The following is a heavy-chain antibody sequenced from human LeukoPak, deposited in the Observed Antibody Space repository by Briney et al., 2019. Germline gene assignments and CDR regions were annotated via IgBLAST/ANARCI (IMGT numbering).Heavy chain of an antibody. CDR1: GGSFSGYY. CDR2: INHSGST. Sequence: SETLSLTCAVYGGSFSGYYWSWIRQPPGKGLEWIGEINHSGSTNYNPSLKSRVTISVDTSKSQFSLKLSSVTAADTAVYYCARAVRRFDPWGQGTLVTVSS. CDR3: ARAVRRFDP. J-gene: IGHJ5*02. V-gene: IGHV4-34*01.